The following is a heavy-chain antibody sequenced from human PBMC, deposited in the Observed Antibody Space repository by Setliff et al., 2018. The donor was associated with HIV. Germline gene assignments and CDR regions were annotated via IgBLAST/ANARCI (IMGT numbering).Heavy chain of an antibody. J-gene: IGHJ1*01. V-gene: IGHV5-51*01. D-gene: IGHD4-17*01. CDR1: GYSFTSYW. Sequence: GVSRTVSGKSSGYSFTSYWIGRVRQMPGKGLELMGIIYPGDSDTRYSPSFQGQVTISADKSISTAYVQWSSLKASDTAMYYCATWTRAETSENFQHWGQGTLVTVSS. CDR3: ATWTRAETSENFQH. CDR2: IYPGDSDT.